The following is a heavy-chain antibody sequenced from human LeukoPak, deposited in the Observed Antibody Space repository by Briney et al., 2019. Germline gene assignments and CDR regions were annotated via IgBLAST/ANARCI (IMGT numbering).Heavy chain of an antibody. CDR2: MNPNSGNT. CDR1: GYTFTSYD. CDR3: ARDTTIFGVVLPDY. D-gene: IGHD3-3*01. V-gene: IGHV1-8*01. J-gene: IGHJ4*02. Sequence: ASVKVSCKASGYTFTSYDINWVRQATGQGLEWMGWMNPNSGNTGYAQKFQGRVTMTRNTSISTAYMELSSLRSEDTAVYYCARDTTIFGVVLPDYWGQGTLVTVSS.